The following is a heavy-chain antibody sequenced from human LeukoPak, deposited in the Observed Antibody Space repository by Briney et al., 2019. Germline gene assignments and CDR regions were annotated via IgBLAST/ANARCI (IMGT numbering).Heavy chain of an antibody. CDR2: IYYSGST. J-gene: IGHJ3*02. CDR1: GGSISSSSYY. CDR3: ARSGDSTGDAFDI. V-gene: IGHV4-39*07. D-gene: IGHD3-22*01. Sequence: SETLSLTCTVSGGSISSSSYYWGWIRQPPGKGLEWIGSIYYSGSTYYNPSLKSRVTISVDTSKNQFSLKLSSVTAADTAVHYCARSGDSTGDAFDIWGQGTMVTVSS.